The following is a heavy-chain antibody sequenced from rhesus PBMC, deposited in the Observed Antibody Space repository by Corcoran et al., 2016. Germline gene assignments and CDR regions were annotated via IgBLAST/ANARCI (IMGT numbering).Heavy chain of an antibody. CDR3: ANQRGYDFDY. CDR2: IYGGSGSP. V-gene: IGHV4-147*01. J-gene: IGHJ4*01. Sequence: QVQLQESGPGVVKPSETLSLTCAVSGGSISSYWWGWIRHPPGKGLEWIGQIYGGSGSPRYNPSLKSRFTLSSDPSKNQFSLKLSSVTAADTAVYYCANQRGYDFDYWGQGVLVTVSS. CDR1: GGSISSYW. D-gene: IGHD2-39*01.